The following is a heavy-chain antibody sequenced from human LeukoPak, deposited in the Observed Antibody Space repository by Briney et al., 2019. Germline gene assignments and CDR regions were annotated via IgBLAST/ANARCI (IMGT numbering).Heavy chain of an antibody. CDR3: AKSQEDDSSGYHYSDFDY. D-gene: IGHD3-22*01. CDR2: NSGSGDAT. J-gene: IGHJ4*02. V-gene: IGHV3-23*01. CDR1: GFTFSTYA. Sequence: GGSLRLSCAASGFTFSTYAMSWVRQAPGKGLEWVSANSGSGDATYYAYSVKRQFTISREKSKNTLYLQMNSLRVEDAALYYCAKSQEDDSSGYHYSDFDYWGQGTLVTVSS.